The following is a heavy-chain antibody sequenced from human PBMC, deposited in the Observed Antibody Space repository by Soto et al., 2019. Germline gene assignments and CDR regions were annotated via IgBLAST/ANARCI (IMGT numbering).Heavy chain of an antibody. J-gene: IGHJ4*02. Sequence: GESLKISCTGSGYSFTRYWIGWVRQMPGKGLEWMGIIYPGDSDTRYSPSFQGQVTISADKSISTAYLQWSSLKASDTAMYYCARIRDGYNYYFDYWGQGTLVTVSS. CDR1: GYSFTRYW. CDR3: ARIRDGYNYYFDY. CDR2: IYPGDSDT. D-gene: IGHD5-12*01. V-gene: IGHV5-51*01.